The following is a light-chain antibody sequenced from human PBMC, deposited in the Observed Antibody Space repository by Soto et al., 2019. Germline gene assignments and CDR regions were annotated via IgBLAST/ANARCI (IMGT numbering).Light chain of an antibody. CDR2: AAS. J-gene: IGKJ2*01. Sequence: DIQMPQSPSSLSAFVGDTVTITCRAGQTFNNYLNWDQHKPGKVPKLLIYAASALQSGVPSRFVGTSSGTDFTLTIINLQPEDSGIYYCQQSYSSLQTFGQGTKVDIK. CDR1: QTFNNY. CDR3: QQSYSSLQT. V-gene: IGKV1-39*01.